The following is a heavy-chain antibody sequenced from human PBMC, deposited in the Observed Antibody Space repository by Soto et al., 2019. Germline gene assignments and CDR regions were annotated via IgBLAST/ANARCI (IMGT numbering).Heavy chain of an antibody. CDR3: ARDGGDTGFDY. Sequence: SLRLSCAASGFSVSSNYMSWVRQAPGKGLEWVSVIYSGGSTYYAASVKGRFTISRDNSKNTLYLQMNSLRAEDTAVYYCARDGGDTGFDYWGQGTLVTVSS. J-gene: IGHJ4*02. V-gene: IGHV3-53*01. CDR2: IYSGGST. D-gene: IGHD5-18*01. CDR1: GFSVSSNY.